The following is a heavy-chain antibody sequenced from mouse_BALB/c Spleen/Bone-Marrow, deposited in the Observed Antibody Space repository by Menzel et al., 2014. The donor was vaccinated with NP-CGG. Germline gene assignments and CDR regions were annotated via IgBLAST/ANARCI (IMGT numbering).Heavy chain of an antibody. J-gene: IGHJ3*01. V-gene: IGHV14-3*02. CDR1: GFNIEDTY. CDR3: ARRGDGYYAWFAY. CDR2: IDPANGNT. D-gene: IGHD2-3*01. Sequence: EVQLQQSGAELVKPGASVKLSCTASGFNIEDTYIHWVKQRPDQGLEWIGRIDPANGNTKYDPKFQGKATITADTSSNTAYLQLSSLTSEDTAVYYCARRGDGYYAWFAYWGQGTLVTVSA.